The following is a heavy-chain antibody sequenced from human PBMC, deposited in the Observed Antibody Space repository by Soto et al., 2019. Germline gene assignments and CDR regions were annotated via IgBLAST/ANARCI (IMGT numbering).Heavy chain of an antibody. V-gene: IGHV4-59*08. J-gene: IGHJ6*02. CDR2: VHYSGKT. CDR1: GGSISNFY. Sequence: QVQLQESGPGLVKLSETLSLTCTVSGGSISNFYWTWIRQPPGKGLGWIGNVHYSGKTNYSPSLKRRVTTSVGTANDPLSLSLSSGPAADSAVYYCARHLVAGGDRGGMAVWGQGTTVIVSS. D-gene: IGHD2-8*02. CDR3: ARHLVAGGDRGGMAV.